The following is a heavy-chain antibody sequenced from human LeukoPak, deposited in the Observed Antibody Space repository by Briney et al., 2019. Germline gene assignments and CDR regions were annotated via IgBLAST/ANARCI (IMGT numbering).Heavy chain of an antibody. CDR3: ARPHTVVTPGFDY. Sequence: SETLSLTCAVSGGSISSGGYSWSWIRQPPGKGLEWIGYIYHSGSTYYNPSLKSRVTISVDRSKNQFSLKLSSVTAADTAVYYCARPHTVVTPGFDYWGQGTLVTVSS. J-gene: IGHJ4*02. CDR1: GGSISSGGYS. D-gene: IGHD4-23*01. V-gene: IGHV4-30-2*01. CDR2: IYHSGST.